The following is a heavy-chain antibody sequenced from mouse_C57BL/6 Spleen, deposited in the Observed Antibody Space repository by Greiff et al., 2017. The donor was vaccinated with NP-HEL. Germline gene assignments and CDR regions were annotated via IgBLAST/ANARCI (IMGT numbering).Heavy chain of an antibody. CDR1: GYTFTDYY. CDR2: INPYNGGT. V-gene: IGHV1-19*01. Sequence: VQLQQSGPVLVKPGASVKMSCKASGYTFTDYYMNWVKQSHGKSLEWIGVINPYNGGTSYNQKFKGKATLTVDKSSSTAYMELNSLTSEDSAVYYCARGHYYGSSLDYWGQGTTLTVSS. CDR3: ARGHYYGSSLDY. D-gene: IGHD1-1*01. J-gene: IGHJ2*01.